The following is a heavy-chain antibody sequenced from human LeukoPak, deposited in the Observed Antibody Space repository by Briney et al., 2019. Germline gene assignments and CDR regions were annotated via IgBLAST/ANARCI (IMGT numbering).Heavy chain of an antibody. CDR1: GYTFTSYD. D-gene: IGHD1-7*01. Sequence: ASVKVSCKASGYTFTSYDINWVRQAPGQGLEWMGWINPNSGGTNYAQKFQGWVTMTRDTSISTAYMELSRLRSDDTAVYYCARGNSELDAFDIWGQGTMVTVSS. V-gene: IGHV1-2*04. CDR2: INPNSGGT. J-gene: IGHJ3*02. CDR3: ARGNSELDAFDI.